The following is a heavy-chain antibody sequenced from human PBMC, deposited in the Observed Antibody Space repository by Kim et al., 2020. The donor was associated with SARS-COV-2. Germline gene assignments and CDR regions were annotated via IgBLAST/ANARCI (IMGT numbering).Heavy chain of an antibody. CDR3: ARVHPPHRYNSMDV. CDR1: GFTFSTYD. CDR2: ISGISSHI. J-gene: IGHJ6*02. D-gene: IGHD3-16*02. V-gene: IGHV3-21*01. Sequence: GGSLRLSCAASGFTFSTYDMNWVRQAPGKGLEWVSTISGISSHIYYADSVRGRFTISRDNAKTSVYLQMNSLRAEDTAVYYCARVHPPHRYNSMDVWGQGTTVTV.